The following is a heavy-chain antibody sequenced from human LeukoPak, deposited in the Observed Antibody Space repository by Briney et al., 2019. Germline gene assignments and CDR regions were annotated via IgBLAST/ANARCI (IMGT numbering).Heavy chain of an antibody. CDR2: ISWNSGSI. V-gene: IGHV3-9*01. J-gene: IGHJ5*02. CDR3: AKSGYQLLFSNWFHP. CDR1: GFTFDDYA. Sequence: GRSLRLSCAASGFTFDDYAMHWVRQAPGKGLEWVSGISWNSGSIGYADSVKGRFTISRDNAKNSLYLQMNSLRAEDTALYYCAKSGYQLLFSNWFHPWGQGTLVNVSS. D-gene: IGHD2-2*01.